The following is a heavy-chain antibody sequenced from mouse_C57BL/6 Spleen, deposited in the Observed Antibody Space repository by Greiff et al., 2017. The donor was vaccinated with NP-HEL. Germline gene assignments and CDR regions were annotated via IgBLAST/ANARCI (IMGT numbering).Heavy chain of an antibody. D-gene: IGHD1-1*01. CDR1: GFTFSSYA. J-gene: IGHJ4*01. CDR2: ISSGGDYI. CDR3: TRDQSTTVVAPYAMDY. V-gene: IGHV5-9-1*02. Sequence: EVHLVESGEGLVKPGGSLKLSCAASGFTFSSYAMSWVRQTPEKRLEWVAYISSGGDYIYYADTVKGRFTISRDNARNTLYLQMSSLKSEDTAMYYCTRDQSTTVVAPYAMDYWGQGTSVTVSS.